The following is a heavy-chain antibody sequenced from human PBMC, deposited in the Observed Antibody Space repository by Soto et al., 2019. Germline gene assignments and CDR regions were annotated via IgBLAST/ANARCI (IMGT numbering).Heavy chain of an antibody. Sequence: GGPLRLSCAASGFTFSSYAMSWVRQAPGQGLEWDSAMSGRGGSTYYADSVKGRFTISRDNSKNTLYLQMNSLRAEDTAVYYCARAAVVGAYFDYWGQGTLVTVPS. CDR2: MSGRGGST. J-gene: IGHJ4*02. D-gene: IGHD6-19*01. CDR3: ARAAVVGAYFDY. V-gene: IGHV3-23*01. CDR1: GFTFSSYA.